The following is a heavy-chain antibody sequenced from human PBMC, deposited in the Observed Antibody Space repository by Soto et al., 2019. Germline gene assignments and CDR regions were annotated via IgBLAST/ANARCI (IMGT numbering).Heavy chain of an antibody. CDR1: GGSISSYY. J-gene: IGHJ4*02. D-gene: IGHD6-25*01. CDR3: ARVGDGYNIAY. V-gene: IGHV4-59*01. Sequence: SETLSLTCTVSGGSISSYYWSWIRQPPGKGLEWIGYIYYSGSTNYNPSLKSRVTISVDTSKNQFSLKLSSVTAADTAVYYCARVGDGYNIAYWGQGTLVTIS. CDR2: IYYSGST.